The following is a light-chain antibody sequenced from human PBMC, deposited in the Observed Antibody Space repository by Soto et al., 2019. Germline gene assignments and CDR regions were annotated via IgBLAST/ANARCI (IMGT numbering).Light chain of an antibody. CDR3: QSYDSSLTGSNV. V-gene: IGLV1-40*01. J-gene: IGLJ1*01. CDR2: GNS. Sequence: QSVLTQPPSVSGAPGQRVTISCTGSTSNIGAGYDVHWYQQLPGTAPKLLIYGNSNRPSGVPDRFSGSKSGTSASLAITGLQAEDEGDYYCQSYDSSLTGSNVFGTGTKLTVL. CDR1: TSNIGAGYD.